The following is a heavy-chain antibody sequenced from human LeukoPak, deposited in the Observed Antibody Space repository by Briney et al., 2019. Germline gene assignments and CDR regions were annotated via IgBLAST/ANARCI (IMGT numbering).Heavy chain of an antibody. CDR3: ARVPSNYYDSSGYYLGFDY. V-gene: IGHV4-34*01. CDR1: GGSFSGYY. CDR2: INHSGST. J-gene: IGHJ4*02. D-gene: IGHD3-22*01. Sequence: SETLSLTCAVYGGSFSGYYWSWIRQPPGKGLERIGEINHSGSTNYNPSLKSRVTISVDTSKNQFSLKLSSVTAADTAVFYCARVPSNYYDSSGYYLGFDYWGQGTLVTVSS.